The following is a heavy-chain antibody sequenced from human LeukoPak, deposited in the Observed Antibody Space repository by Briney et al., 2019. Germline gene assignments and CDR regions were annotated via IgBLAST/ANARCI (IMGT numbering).Heavy chain of an antibody. J-gene: IGHJ3*02. CDR1: GGSIRNYY. CDR3: AKGRDGFDI. CDR2: IYYTGST. V-gene: IGHV4-59*01. Sequence: SETLSLTCTVSGGSIRNYYWSWIRQPPGKGLEWIGYIYYTGSTNSNPSLKSRVTISVDTSTNQFSLSLSSVTAADTAIYYCAKGRDGFDIWGQGTMVTVSS.